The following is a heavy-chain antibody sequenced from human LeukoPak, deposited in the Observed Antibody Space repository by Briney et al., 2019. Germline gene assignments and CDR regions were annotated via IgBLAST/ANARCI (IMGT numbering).Heavy chain of an antibody. J-gene: IGHJ4*02. V-gene: IGHV4-39*07. CDR3: ARSISQYCSGGSCYFGHFDY. Sequence: SETLSLTCTVSGGSISSSSYYWGWIRQPPWKGLEWIGSIYYSGSTNYNPSLKSRVTISVDTSKNQFSLKLSSVTAADTAVYYCARSISQYCSGGSCYFGHFDYWGQGTLVTVSS. CDR1: GGSISSSSYY. D-gene: IGHD2-15*01. CDR2: IYYSGST.